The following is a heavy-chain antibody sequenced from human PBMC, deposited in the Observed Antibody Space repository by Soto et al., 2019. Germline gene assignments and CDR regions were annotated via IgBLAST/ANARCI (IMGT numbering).Heavy chain of an antibody. D-gene: IGHD5-18*01. CDR1: GYTFTSYG. V-gene: IGHV1-18*04. CDR2: ISAYNGNT. Sequence: ASVKVSCKASGYTFTSYGISWVRQAPGQGLEWMGWISAYNGNTNYAQKLQGRVTMTTDTSTSTAYMELRSLRSDDTAVYYCARDPFPSRAPLAMDYWGQGTLVTVSS. J-gene: IGHJ4*02. CDR3: ARDPFPSRAPLAMDY.